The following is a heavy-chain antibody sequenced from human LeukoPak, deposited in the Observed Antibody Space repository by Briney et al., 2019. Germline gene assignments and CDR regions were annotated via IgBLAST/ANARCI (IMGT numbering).Heavy chain of an antibody. CDR3: ARVLYYGDYRRYCDY. J-gene: IGHJ4*02. V-gene: IGHV4-59*02. Sequence: PSETLSLTCTVSGGSVSSYYWSWIRQPPGKGLEWIGYIYYSGSTNYNPSLKSRVTISVDTSKNQFSLKLSSVTAADTAVYYCARVLYYGDYRRYCDYWGQGTLVTVSS. CDR1: GGSVSSYY. CDR2: IYYSGST. D-gene: IGHD4-17*01.